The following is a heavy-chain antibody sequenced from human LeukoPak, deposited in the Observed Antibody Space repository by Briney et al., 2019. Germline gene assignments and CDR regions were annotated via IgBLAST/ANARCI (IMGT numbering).Heavy chain of an antibody. CDR3: ARVLDAFDI. CDR2: ISSSSSTI. Sequence: GGSLRLSCAASGFTFSSYSMNWVRQAPGKGLEWVSYISSSSSTIYYADSVKGRFTISRDNAKNSLYLQMNSLRAEDTAVYYCARVLDAFDIWGQGTMVTVSS. J-gene: IGHJ3*02. V-gene: IGHV3-48*01. CDR1: GFTFSSYS. D-gene: IGHD1-1*01.